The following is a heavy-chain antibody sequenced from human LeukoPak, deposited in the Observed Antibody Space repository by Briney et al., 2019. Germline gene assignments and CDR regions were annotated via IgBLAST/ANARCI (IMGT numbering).Heavy chain of an antibody. CDR3: TRVHGGYPFDY. D-gene: IGHD2-15*01. V-gene: IGHV3-48*01. CDR1: GFTFSKFA. CDR2: ISSSSSTI. Sequence: PGGSLRLSCAAAGFTFSKFAMHWVRQAPGKGLEWVSYISSSSSTIYYADSVKGRFTISRDNAKNSLNLQMNSLRAEDTAVYYCTRVHGGYPFDYWGQGTLVTVSS. J-gene: IGHJ4*02.